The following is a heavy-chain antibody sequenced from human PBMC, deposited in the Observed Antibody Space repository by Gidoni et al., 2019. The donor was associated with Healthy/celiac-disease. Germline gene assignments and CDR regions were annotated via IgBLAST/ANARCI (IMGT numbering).Heavy chain of an antibody. J-gene: IGHJ6*02. CDR2: ISSSSSYI. V-gene: IGHV3-21*01. D-gene: IGHD6-13*01. CDR1: GFTFSRDS. CDR3: ARVIAAARYYYYGMDV. Sequence: EVQLVGSGGGLVKPGVSLRRPCAAPGFTFSRDSMNRFLQAPGKGLGWVSSISSSSSYIYYADSVKGRFTISRDNANNSLYLQMNSLRAEDTAVYYCARVIAAARYYYYGMDVWGQGTTVTVSS.